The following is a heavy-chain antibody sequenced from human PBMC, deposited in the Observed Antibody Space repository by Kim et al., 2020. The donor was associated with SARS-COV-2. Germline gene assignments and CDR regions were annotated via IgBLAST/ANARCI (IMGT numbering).Heavy chain of an antibody. CDR3: ARNGYYSIDC. Sequence: TNCNPSLKSRVSISVDKSKNEFSLKLSSVTAADTAVYYCARNGYYSIDCWGQGTLVTVSS. J-gene: IGHJ4*02. D-gene: IGHD3-22*01. V-gene: IGHV4-4*02. CDR2: T.